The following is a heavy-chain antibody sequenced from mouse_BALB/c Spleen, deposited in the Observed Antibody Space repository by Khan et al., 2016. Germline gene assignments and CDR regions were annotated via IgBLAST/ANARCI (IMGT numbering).Heavy chain of an antibody. D-gene: IGHD1-1*01. J-gene: IGHJ1*01. CDR3: ASSLVAARYFDV. CDR1: GYSITSDYA. Sequence: EVQLQESGPGLVKPSQSLSLTCTVSGYSITSDYAWNWIRQFPGNKLEWMGYISYTDSTSYSPLLESRISFTRATSKSQFVLQLNSVPTEDTARDVCASSLVAARYFDVWGEGTTVTVSA. CDR2: ISYTDST. V-gene: IGHV3-2*02.